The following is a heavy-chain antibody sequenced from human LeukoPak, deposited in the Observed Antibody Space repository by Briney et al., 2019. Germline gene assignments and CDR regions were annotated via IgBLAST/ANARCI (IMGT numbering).Heavy chain of an antibody. CDR3: ARPAYSGSYPFDY. J-gene: IGHJ4*02. D-gene: IGHD1-26*01. CDR2: IYYSGST. CDR1: GGSFSGYY. Sequence: SETLSLTCAVYGGSFSGYYWSWLRQPPGKGLEWIGSIYYSGSTYYNPSLKSRVTISVDTSKNQFSLKLSSVTAADTAVYYCARPAYSGSYPFDYWGQGTLVTVSS. V-gene: IGHV4-34*01.